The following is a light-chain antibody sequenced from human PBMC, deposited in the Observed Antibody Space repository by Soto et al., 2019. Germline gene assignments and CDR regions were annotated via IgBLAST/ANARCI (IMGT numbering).Light chain of an antibody. CDR2: GVN. CDR3: CSYTTSTTYV. Sequence: SVLTQPASVSGSPGQSITISCTGTVSDVGGYDSVSWYQQHPGRAPKLIIYGVNNRPSGVSNRFSASKSADTASLTISGLQAEDEANYYCCSYTTSTTYVFGTGTKVT. CDR1: VSDVGGYDS. J-gene: IGLJ1*01. V-gene: IGLV2-14*03.